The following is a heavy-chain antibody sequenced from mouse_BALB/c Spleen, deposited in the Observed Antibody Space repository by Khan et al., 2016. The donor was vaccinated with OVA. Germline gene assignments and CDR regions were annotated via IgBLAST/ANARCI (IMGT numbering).Heavy chain of an antibody. J-gene: IGHJ3*01. V-gene: IGHV5-4*02. D-gene: IGHD1-1*02. Sequence: VALVESGGGLVKPGGSLKLSCAASGFTFSDYYMYWVRQTPAKRLEWVATISDGGSYTYYPDRVKGRFTISRDNAKNTLYLQMSSLKSEDTAMYYCARAGYGGFAYWGQGTLVTVSA. CDR3: ARAGYGGFAY. CDR2: ISDGGSYT. CDR1: GFTFSDYY.